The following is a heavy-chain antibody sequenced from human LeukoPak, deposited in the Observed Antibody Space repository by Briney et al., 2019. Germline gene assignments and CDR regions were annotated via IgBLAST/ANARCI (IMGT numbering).Heavy chain of an antibody. CDR2: ISPRDSDN. CDR1: GYTFTNYW. Sequence: GESLKISCKGSGYTFTNYWIGWVRRMPGKGLEWMGIISPRDSDNRYSPSFQGQVTISADKSINPAYLQWSSLKASDTATYYCARSPREIDYWGQGTRVTVSS. V-gene: IGHV5-51*01. J-gene: IGHJ4*02. CDR3: ARSPREIDY.